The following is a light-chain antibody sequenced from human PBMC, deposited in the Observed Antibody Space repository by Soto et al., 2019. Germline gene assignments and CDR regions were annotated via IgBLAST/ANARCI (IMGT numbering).Light chain of an antibody. V-gene: IGLV2-14*03. CDR2: DVS. J-gene: IGLJ1*01. Sequence: QSVLTQPASVSGSPGQSITISCTGTSSDVGVYNYVSWFQQHPGKAPKLMVYDVSNRPSGVSNRFSGSKSGNTASLTISGLQAEDEADYYCSSYTSSSSYVCGTGTKVTVL. CDR1: SSDVGVYNY. CDR3: SSYTSSSSYV.